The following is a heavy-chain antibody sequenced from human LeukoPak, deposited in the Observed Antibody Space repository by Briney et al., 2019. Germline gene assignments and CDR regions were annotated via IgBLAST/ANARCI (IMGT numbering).Heavy chain of an antibody. CDR3: AKFLGLRLAVAVTTPFDY. D-gene: IGHD6-19*01. Sequence: PGGSLRLSCAASGFTFSSYAMSWVRQAPGKGLEWVSAISGSGGSTYYADSVKGRFTISRDNFKNTLYLQMNSLRAEDTAVYYCAKFLGLRLAVAVTTPFDYWGQGTLVTVSS. CDR2: ISGSGGST. J-gene: IGHJ4*02. CDR1: GFTFSSYA. V-gene: IGHV3-23*01.